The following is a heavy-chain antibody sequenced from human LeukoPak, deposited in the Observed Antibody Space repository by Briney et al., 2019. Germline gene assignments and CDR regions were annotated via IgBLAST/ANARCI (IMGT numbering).Heavy chain of an antibody. J-gene: IGHJ6*02. CDR3: AKHRGYSYGSLGMDV. CDR1: GFTFSSYG. CDR2: ISYDGSNK. V-gene: IGHV3-30*18. Sequence: GRSLRLSCAASGFTFSSYGMHWVRQAPGKGLEWVAVISYDGSNKYYADSVKGRFTISRDNPKNTLYLQMNCLRAEDTAVYYCAKHRGYSYGSLGMDVWGQGTTVTVSS. D-gene: IGHD5-18*01.